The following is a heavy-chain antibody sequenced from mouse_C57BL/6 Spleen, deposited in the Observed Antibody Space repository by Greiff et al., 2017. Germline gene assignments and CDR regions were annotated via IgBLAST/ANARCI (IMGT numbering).Heavy chain of an antibody. D-gene: IGHD1-3*01. Sequence: EVQLQQSGPELVKPGASVKISCKASGYSFTDYYTYWVKQSNGKSLEWIGVINPNYGTTSYNQKFKGKATLTVDQSSSTAYMQLNSLTSEASSVYYCARAEEVSWVANWGQGTLVTVAA. J-gene: IGHJ3*01. CDR3: ARAEEVSWVAN. V-gene: IGHV1-39*01. CDR1: GYSFTDYY. CDR2: INPNYGTT.